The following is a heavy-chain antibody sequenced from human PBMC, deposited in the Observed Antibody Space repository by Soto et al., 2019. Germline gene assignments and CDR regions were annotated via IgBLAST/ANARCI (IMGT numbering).Heavy chain of an antibody. J-gene: IGHJ4*02. CDR2: ISSNGGST. V-gene: IGHV3-64D*08. CDR3: VKGLATSSGYYPNFDY. D-gene: IGHD3-22*01. CDR1: GFTFSSYA. Sequence: HPGGSLRLSCSASGFTFSSYAMHWVRQAPGRGLEYVSAISSNGGSTYYADSVKGRFTISRDNSKNTLYLQMSSLRAEDTAVYYCVKGLATSSGYYPNFDYWGQGTLVTVSS.